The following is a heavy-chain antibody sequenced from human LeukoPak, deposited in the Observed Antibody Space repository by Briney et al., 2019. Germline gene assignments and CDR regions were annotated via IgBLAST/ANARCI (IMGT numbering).Heavy chain of an antibody. CDR2: IYLGDSDV. D-gene: IGHD1-26*01. CDR1: GNSITNSW. J-gene: IGHJ4*02. CDR3: ARHGGRYSHSIDS. V-gene: IGHV5-51*01. Sequence: GESLKISCKGSGNSITNSWIGWVRQMPGKGLEWMGIIYLGDSDVRYSPSFQGQVTISADKSISSAYLQWSSLKVSDTAMYYCARHGGRYSHSIDSWGQGTLVTVSP.